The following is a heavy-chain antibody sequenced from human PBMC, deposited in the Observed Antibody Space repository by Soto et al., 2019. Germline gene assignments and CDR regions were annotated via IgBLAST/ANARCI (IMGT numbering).Heavy chain of an antibody. CDR2: ISYGGRVD. J-gene: IGHJ5*02. D-gene: IGHD6-6*01. Sequence: SLRLSCAASGFTLSSYGMHWVRLTPGKGLEWVATISYGGRVDYYGGSVKGRFTISRDNSKDTLYLQMNSLTPEDTALYYCAKGPYTSSSPGGWFDPCGQGTLVTFSS. CDR3: AKGPYTSSSPGGWFDP. CDR1: GFTLSSYG. V-gene: IGHV3-30*18.